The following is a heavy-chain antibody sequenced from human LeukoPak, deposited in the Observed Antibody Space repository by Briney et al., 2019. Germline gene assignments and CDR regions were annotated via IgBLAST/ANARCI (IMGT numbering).Heavy chain of an antibody. D-gene: IGHD3-22*01. V-gene: IGHV3-48*03. J-gene: IGHJ4*02. Sequence: PGGSLRLSCAASGFTFSSYAMSWVRQAPGKGLEWVSYISSSGSTIYYADSVKGRFTISRDNAKNSLYLQMNSLRAEDTAVYYCARGDYYDSSGFDYWGQGTLVTVSS. CDR2: ISSSGSTI. CDR1: GFTFSSYA. CDR3: ARGDYYDSSGFDY.